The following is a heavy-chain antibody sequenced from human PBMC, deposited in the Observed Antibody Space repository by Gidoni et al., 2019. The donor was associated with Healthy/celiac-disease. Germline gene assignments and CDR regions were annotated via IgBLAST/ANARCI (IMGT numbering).Heavy chain of an antibody. D-gene: IGHD3-9*01. J-gene: IGHJ4*02. CDR1: AFTFSSYA. Sequence: EVQLLESGGGLVQPGGSLILSCAASAFTFSSYAMSWARQAPGKGLEWVSAISGRGGSTYYAGSVKGRFTISRDNSKNTLYLQMNSLRAEDTAVYYCAKSLKLTSHDYGGQGTLVTVSS. CDR2: ISGRGGST. V-gene: IGHV3-23*01. CDR3: AKSLKLTSHDY.